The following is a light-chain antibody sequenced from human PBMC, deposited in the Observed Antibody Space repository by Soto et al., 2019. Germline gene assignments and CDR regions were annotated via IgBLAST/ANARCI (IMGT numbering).Light chain of an antibody. Sequence: EIVLTQSPATLSLSPGERATLSCRASQSVSNYLAWYQQKAGQAPSLLIYDASNRATGIPARFSGSGSGTDFTLTIRSLEPEDFAVYYCQQRSNWPTFGQGTKVDIK. J-gene: IGKJ1*01. V-gene: IGKV3-11*01. CDR3: QQRSNWPT. CDR1: QSVSNY. CDR2: DAS.